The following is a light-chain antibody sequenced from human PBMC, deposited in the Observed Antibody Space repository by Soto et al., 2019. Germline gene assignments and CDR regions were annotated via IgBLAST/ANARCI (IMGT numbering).Light chain of an antibody. CDR3: SSYTSTSTLVV. Sequence: QSVLTQPASVSGSPGQSITISCTGTSSDVGGYNYVSWYQHHPGKAPKLMIYDVSNRPSGVSNRFSGSKSGNRASPTISGLQAEDESDYYSSSYTSTSTLVVFAGGTKLTVL. CDR1: SSDVGGYNY. V-gene: IGLV2-14*03. J-gene: IGLJ2*01. CDR2: DVS.